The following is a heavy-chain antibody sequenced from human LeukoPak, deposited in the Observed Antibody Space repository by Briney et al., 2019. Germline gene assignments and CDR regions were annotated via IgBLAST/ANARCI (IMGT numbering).Heavy chain of an antibody. V-gene: IGHV4-59*11. CDR3: ARFSSGCSTASCYLTY. CDR1: GGSLSSHF. CDR2: IHYTGTT. Sequence: SETLSLTCTVSGGSLSSHFWSWIRQPPGKGLELIGHIHYTGTTYYNPSLNSRVTISLDTSRNQFSLRLTSVTAADTAVYYCARFSSGCSTASCYLTYWGQGTLVTVSS. J-gene: IGHJ4*02. D-gene: IGHD2-2*01.